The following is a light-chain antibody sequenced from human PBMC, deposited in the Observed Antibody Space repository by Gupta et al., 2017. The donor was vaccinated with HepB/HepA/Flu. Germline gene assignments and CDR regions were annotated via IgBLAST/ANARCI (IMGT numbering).Light chain of an antibody. CDR2: GNS. Sequence: QSVLTQPPSVSGVPGQRVTISCTGSSSNIGAGYDVHWYQQLPGTAPKLLIYGNSNRPSGVPDRFSGSKPGTSASLAITGLQAEDEADYYCQSYDSSLSGVVFGGGTKLTVL. CDR3: QSYDSSLSGVV. CDR1: SSNIGAGYD. V-gene: IGLV1-40*01. J-gene: IGLJ2*01.